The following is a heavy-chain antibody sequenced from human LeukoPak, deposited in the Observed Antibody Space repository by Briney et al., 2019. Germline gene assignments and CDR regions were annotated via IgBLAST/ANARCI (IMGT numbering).Heavy chain of an antibody. CDR1: GSTFSSYS. D-gene: IGHD3-10*01. CDR3: ARAGITMVRGVIIRKGNWFDP. Sequence: GGSLRLSCAASGSTFSSYSMNWVRQAPGKGLEWVSSISSSSSYIYYADSVKGRFTISRDNAKNSLYLQMNSLRAEDTAVYYCARAGITMVRGVIIRKGNWFDPWGQGTLVTVSS. V-gene: IGHV3-21*01. J-gene: IGHJ5*02. CDR2: ISSSSSYI.